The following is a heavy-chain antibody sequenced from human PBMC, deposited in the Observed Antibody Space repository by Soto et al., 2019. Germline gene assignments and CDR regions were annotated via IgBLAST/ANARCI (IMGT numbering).Heavy chain of an antibody. D-gene: IGHD3-9*01. V-gene: IGHV4-30-2*06. CDR3: ARASYYDWCFHL. Sequence: SETLSLTCTVSGVSINSAGHSCGRFRQSPGKGLKWIGYSYHSGSSYYNPSLQSRVTISVDRSKAQFYLTLTSVTAADTAVYFCARASYYDWCFHLWRLGTPVTVSS. CDR2: SYHSGSS. CDR1: GVSINSAGHS. J-gene: IGHJ5*02.